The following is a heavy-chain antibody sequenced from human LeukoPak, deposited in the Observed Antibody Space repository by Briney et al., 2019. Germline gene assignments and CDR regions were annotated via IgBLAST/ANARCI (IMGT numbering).Heavy chain of an antibody. Sequence: PGGSLRLSCAASGLSFSSSWMNWVRQAPGKGLEWVANIKQDGSEKYYVDSVKGRFTISRDNAKNSLFLQMNSLRAEDTAVYYCARDVTLGNFDYWGQGILVIVSS. CDR1: GLSFSSSW. V-gene: IGHV3-7*01. CDR2: IKQDGSEK. J-gene: IGHJ4*02. D-gene: IGHD3-16*01. CDR3: ARDVTLGNFDY.